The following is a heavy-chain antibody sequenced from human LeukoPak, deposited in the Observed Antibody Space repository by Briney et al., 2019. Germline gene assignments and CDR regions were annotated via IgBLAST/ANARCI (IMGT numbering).Heavy chain of an antibody. J-gene: IGHJ4*02. CDR2: ISSSSSTM. V-gene: IGHV3-48*03. CDR1: GFSFSSSD. Sequence: GRSLRLSCAASGFSFSSSDMNWVRQAPGKGLEWVSYISSSSSTMYYADSVKGRFTISRDNAKNSLCLQMNSLRAEDTAVYYCARADYWGQGTLVTVSS. CDR3: ARADY.